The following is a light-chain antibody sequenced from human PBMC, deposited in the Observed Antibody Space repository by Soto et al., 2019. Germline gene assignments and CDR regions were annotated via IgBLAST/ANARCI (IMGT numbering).Light chain of an antibody. Sequence: DIQMTQSPSSLSASVGDRVTITCRASQSIINYLNWYQQKPGIAPNLLIYDATALRSGVPSRFSGSGSGTDFTLTISSLQPEDFATYYCQQSYRTPYTFGQGTKLEIK. V-gene: IGKV1-39*01. CDR2: DAT. J-gene: IGKJ2*01. CDR3: QQSYRTPYT. CDR1: QSIINY.